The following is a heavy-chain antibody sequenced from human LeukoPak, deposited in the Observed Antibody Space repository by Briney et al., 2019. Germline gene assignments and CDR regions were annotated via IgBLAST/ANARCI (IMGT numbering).Heavy chain of an antibody. D-gene: IGHD1-26*01. CDR1: GFTFSSYE. J-gene: IGHJ3*02. CDR2: ISSSGSTI. V-gene: IGHV3-48*03. CDR3: AKDDGQVLIRQFFSGRELLYNGGWGAFDI. Sequence: GGSLRLSCAASGFTFSSYEMNWVRQAPGKGLEWVSYISSSGSTIYYADSVKGRFTISRDNAKSSLYLQMNSLRAEDTAVYYCAKDDGQVLIRQFFSGRELLYNGGWGAFDIWGQGTMVTVSS.